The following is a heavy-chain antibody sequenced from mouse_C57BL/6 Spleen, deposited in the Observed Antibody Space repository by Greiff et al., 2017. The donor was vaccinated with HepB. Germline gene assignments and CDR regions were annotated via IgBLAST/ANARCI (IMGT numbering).Heavy chain of an antibody. J-gene: IGHJ2*01. Sequence: EVQLVESGGGLVKPGGSLKLSCAASGFTFSSYAMSWVRQTPEKRLEWVATISDGGSYTYYPDNVKGRFTISRDNAKNNLYLQMSHLKSEDTAMYYCARSHYDYFDYWGQGTTLTVSS. CDR1: GFTFSSYA. D-gene: IGHD2-4*01. CDR2: ISDGGSYT. V-gene: IGHV5-4*01. CDR3: ARSHYDYFDY.